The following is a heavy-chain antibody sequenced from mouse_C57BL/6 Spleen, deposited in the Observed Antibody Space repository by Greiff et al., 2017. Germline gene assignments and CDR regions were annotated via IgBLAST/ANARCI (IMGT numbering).Heavy chain of an antibody. Sequence: VQLQQSGPGLVQPSQTLSLTCTVSGFSFTSYGVHWVRQSPGKGLEWMGVIWSGGSTDYNAAFISRQSISKDNSKSQVVFKMNRLQAEDTAIYYCARNGDVGYYGMDYWGQGTSVTVSS. CDR2: IWSGGST. V-gene: IGHV2-2*01. CDR1: GFSFTSYG. CDR3: ARNGDVGYYGMDY. J-gene: IGHJ4*01.